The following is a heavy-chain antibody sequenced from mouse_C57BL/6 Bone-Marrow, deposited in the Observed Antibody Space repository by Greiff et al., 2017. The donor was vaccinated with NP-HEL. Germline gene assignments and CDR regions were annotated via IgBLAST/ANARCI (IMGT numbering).Heavy chain of an antibody. CDR2: ISNGGGST. V-gene: IGHV5-12*01. D-gene: IGHD1-1*01. Sequence: EVNVVESGGGLVQPGGSLKLSCAASGFTFSDYYMYWVRQTPEKRLEWVAYISNGGGSTYYPDTVKGRFTISRDNAKNTLYLQMSRLKSEDTAMYYCARQGYYGSLYYYAMDYWGQGTSVTVSS. CDR3: ARQGYYGSLYYYAMDY. CDR1: GFTFSDYY. J-gene: IGHJ4*01.